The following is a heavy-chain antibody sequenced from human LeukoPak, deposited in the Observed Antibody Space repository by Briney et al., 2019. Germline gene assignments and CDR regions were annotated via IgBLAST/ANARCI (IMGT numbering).Heavy chain of an antibody. Sequence: GGSLRLSCAPSGFIFSTCGMHWVRQAPGKGLEWVAFIRYDESTKSYADSVKGRFTISRDNSKNTLYLQMNSLRAEDTALYYCVKDRSGTYDFAYWCQGTLVTVSS. J-gene: IGHJ4*02. V-gene: IGHV3-30*02. CDR2: IRYDESTK. CDR3: VKDRSGTYDFAY. CDR1: GFIFSTCG. D-gene: IGHD1-26*01.